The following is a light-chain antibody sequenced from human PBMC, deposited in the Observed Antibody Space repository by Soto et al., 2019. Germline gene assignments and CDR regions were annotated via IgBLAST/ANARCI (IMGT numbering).Light chain of an antibody. CDR2: GNS. V-gene: IGLV1-40*01. CDR3: QSYDSSLSGWVV. J-gene: IGLJ2*01. CDR1: GSNIGAGYD. Sequence: QSVLTQPPSVSGAPGQRVTISCTGGGSNIGAGYDVHWYHQLPGTAPKLLIYGNSNRPSGVPDRFSGSKSGTSASLAITGLQAEDEADYYCQSYDSSLSGWVVFGGGTKLTVL.